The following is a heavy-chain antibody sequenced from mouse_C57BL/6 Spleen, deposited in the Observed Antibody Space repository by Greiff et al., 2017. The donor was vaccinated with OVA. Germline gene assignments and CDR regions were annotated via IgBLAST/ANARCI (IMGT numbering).Heavy chain of an antibody. D-gene: IGHD1-1*01. Sequence: QVQLQQPGAELVMPGASVKLSCKASGYTFTSYWMHWVKQRPGQGLEWIGEIDPSDSYTNYNQKFKGKSTLTVDKSSSTAYMQLSSLTSEDSAVYYGARRGYGYYGSSYEDYFDYWGQGTTLTVSS. CDR3: ARRGYGYYGSSYEDYFDY. CDR2: IDPSDSYT. CDR1: GYTFTSYW. J-gene: IGHJ2*01. V-gene: IGHV1-69*01.